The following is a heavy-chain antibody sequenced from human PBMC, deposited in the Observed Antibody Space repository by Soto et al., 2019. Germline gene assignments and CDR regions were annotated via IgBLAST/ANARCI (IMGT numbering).Heavy chain of an antibody. D-gene: IGHD3-3*01. V-gene: IGHV3-23*01. Sequence: GGSLRLSCAASGFTFSSYAMSWVRQAPGKGLEWVSAISGSGGSTYYADSVKGRFTISRDNSKNTLYLQMNSLRAEDTAVYYCAKDVADDFWSGYYAFDIWGQGPMFTVS. CDR2: ISGSGGST. J-gene: IGHJ3*02. CDR3: AKDVADDFWSGYYAFDI. CDR1: GFTFSSYA.